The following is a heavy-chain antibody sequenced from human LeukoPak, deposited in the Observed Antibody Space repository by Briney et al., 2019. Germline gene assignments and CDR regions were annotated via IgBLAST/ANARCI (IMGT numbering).Heavy chain of an antibody. D-gene: IGHD6-13*01. Sequence: PGGSLRLSCAASGFTFSDYAMHWVRQAPGKGLEWVAVISYDGRNNYCADSVKGRFTISRDNSKNTADLQMSSLRAEDTAVYYCLSRHQMVRVDYWGQGTLVTVSS. V-gene: IGHV3-30*14. CDR1: GFTFSDYA. J-gene: IGHJ4*02. CDR2: ISYDGRNN. CDR3: LSRHQMVRVDY.